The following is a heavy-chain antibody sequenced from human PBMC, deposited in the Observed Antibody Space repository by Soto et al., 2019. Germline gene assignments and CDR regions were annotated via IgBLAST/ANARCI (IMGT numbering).Heavy chain of an antibody. CDR3: ARAYYDSSGYYAH. D-gene: IGHD3-22*01. CDR2: IYSGGST. CDR1: GFTVSSNY. J-gene: IGHJ4*02. Sequence: PGGSLRLSCAASGFTVSSNYMSWVRQAPGKGLEWVSVIYSGGSTYYADSVKGRLTISRDNSKNTLYLQMNSLRAEDTAVYYCARAYYDSSGYYAHWGQGTLVTVSS. V-gene: IGHV3-53*01.